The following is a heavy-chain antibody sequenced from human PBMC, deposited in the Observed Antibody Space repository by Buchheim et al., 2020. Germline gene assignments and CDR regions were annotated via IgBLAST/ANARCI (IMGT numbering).Heavy chain of an antibody. V-gene: IGHV4-30-2*01. D-gene: IGHD3-3*01. CDR1: GGSISSGGYS. CDR2: IYHSGST. Sequence: QLQLQESGSGLVKPSQTLSLTCAVSGGSISSGGYSWSWIRQPPGKGLEWIGYIYHSGSTYYNPSLKSRVTISVDRAKNQFPLKLSSVTAADTAVYYCARVGGDIWSGYYIDYWGQGTL. J-gene: IGHJ4*02. CDR3: ARVGGDIWSGYYIDY.